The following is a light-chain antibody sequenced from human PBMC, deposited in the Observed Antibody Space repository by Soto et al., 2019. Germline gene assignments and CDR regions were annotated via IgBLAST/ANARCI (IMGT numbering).Light chain of an antibody. CDR2: GAS. CDR3: QQYNQWPLT. J-gene: IGKJ4*01. Sequence: ETVMTQSPATLSVSPGERATLSSGASQRVSINLAWYQQKPGQVPRLLIYGASTRASDIPARFSGSGSGTEFTLTISSLQSEDFAVYYCQQYNQWPLTFGGGTKVEIE. CDR1: QRVSIN. V-gene: IGKV3-15*01.